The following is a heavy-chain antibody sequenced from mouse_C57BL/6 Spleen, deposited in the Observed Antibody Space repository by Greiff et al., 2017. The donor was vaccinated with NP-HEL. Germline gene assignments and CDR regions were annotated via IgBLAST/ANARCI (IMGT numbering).Heavy chain of an antibody. D-gene: IGHD2-2*01. J-gene: IGHJ2*01. V-gene: IGHV3-6*01. Sequence: EVKLQESGPGLVKPSQSLSLTCSVTGYSITSVYYWNWIRQFPGNQLECMGYISYDGSNNYNPSLTIRISITRDTSKNQFFLKLNSVTTEDTATYYCARDLGYDVRRDYWGQGTTRTVSS. CDR3: ARDLGYDVRRDY. CDR1: GYSITSVYY. CDR2: ISYDGSN.